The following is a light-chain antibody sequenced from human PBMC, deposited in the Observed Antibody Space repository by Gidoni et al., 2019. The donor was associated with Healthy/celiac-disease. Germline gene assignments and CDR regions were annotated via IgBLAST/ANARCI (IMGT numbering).Light chain of an antibody. CDR2: DVS. CDR1: SSDVGGYNY. Sequence: SALTQPASASGSPGQSNPISCTGTSSDVGGYNYFSWSQHHPGKAPKLMIYDVSNRHSGVSNRFSGSKSGNTASLTISGLQAEDEADYYCSSYTSSSTLVVFGGGTKLTVL. J-gene: IGLJ2*01. CDR3: SSYTSSSTLVV. V-gene: IGLV2-14*03.